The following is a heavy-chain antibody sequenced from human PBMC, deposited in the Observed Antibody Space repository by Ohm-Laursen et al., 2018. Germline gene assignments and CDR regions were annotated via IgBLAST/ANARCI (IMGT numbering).Heavy chain of an antibody. CDR1: GGSISTFY. CDR3: ARSPSGYTYYFDD. V-gene: IGHV4-59*07. CDR2: IYYSGST. J-gene: IGHJ4*02. D-gene: IGHD5-18*01. Sequence: SDTLSLTCTVSGGSISTFYWSWIRQPPGKGLEWIGYIYYSGSTNYNPSLKSRVTISVDTSKNQFSLKVTSVTAADTAVYYCARSPSGYTYYFDDWGQGSLVTVSS.